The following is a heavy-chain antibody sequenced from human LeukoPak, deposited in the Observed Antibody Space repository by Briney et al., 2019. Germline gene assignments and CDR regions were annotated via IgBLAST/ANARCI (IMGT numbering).Heavy chain of an antibody. J-gene: IGHJ4*02. V-gene: IGHV4-39*02. Sequence: SETLSLTCTVSGGSISSSSYYWGWIRQPPGKGLEWIGSIYYSGSTYYNPSLKSRVTISVDTSKNQFSLKLSSVTAADTAVYYCARDREKWLGYFDYWGQGTLVTVSS. D-gene: IGHD6-19*01. CDR2: IYYSGST. CDR1: GGSISSSSYY. CDR3: ARDREKWLGYFDY.